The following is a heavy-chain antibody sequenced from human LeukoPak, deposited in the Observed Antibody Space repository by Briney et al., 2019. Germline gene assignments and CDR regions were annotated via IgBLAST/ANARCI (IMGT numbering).Heavy chain of an antibody. D-gene: IGHD2-8*01. Sequence: GGSLRLSCADSGFTFSAYAVNWGRQAPGKGLEWVSAISTSGGGTYYADSVKGRFTISRDNSKNTLYLQMSGLRGEDTAVYYCAKGSNGDNVAEASDIWGQGTMVTVSS. J-gene: IGHJ3*02. CDR2: ISTSGGGT. CDR1: GFTFSAYA. CDR3: AKGSNGDNVAEASDI. V-gene: IGHV3-23*01.